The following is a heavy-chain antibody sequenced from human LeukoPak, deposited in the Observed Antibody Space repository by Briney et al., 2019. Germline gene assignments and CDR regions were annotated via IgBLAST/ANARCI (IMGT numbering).Heavy chain of an antibody. Sequence: SETLSLTCAVYGGSFSGYYWSWIRQPPGKGLECIGEIHHSGSTNYNPSLKSRVTLSVDTSKNQFSLKVSSVTAADTAVYYCASTRFVNWIHVGYMDVWGKGTTVTVSS. CDR2: IHHSGST. D-gene: IGHD5-18*01. CDR1: GGSFSGYY. V-gene: IGHV4-34*01. CDR3: ASTRFVNWIHVGYMDV. J-gene: IGHJ6*03.